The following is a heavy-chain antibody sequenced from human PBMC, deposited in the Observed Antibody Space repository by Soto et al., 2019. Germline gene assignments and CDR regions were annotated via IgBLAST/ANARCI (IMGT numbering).Heavy chain of an antibody. Sequence: GGSLRLSCAASGFTFSSYGMHWVRQAPGKGLEWVAVIWYDGSNKYYADSVKGRFTISRDNSKNTLYLQMNSLRAEDTAVYYCARDEGIAAAGEPFDYWGQGTLVTVSS. CDR1: GFTFSSYG. CDR2: IWYDGSNK. CDR3: ARDEGIAAAGEPFDY. V-gene: IGHV3-33*01. D-gene: IGHD6-13*01. J-gene: IGHJ4*02.